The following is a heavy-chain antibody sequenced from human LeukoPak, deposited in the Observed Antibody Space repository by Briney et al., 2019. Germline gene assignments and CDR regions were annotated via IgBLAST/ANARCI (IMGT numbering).Heavy chain of an antibody. CDR3: ARVVTGTTSNWFDP. Sequence: PSETLSLTCTVSGYSISSGYYWGWIRQPPGKGLEWIGSNYHSGSTYYNPSLKSRVTISVDTSKNQFSLKLSSVTAADTAVYYCARVVTGTTSNWFDPWGQGTLVTVSS. CDR1: GYSISSGYY. V-gene: IGHV4-38-2*02. CDR2: NYHSGST. D-gene: IGHD1-7*01. J-gene: IGHJ5*02.